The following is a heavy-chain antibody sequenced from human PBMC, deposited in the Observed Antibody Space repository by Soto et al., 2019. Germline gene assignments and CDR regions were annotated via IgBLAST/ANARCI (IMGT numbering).Heavy chain of an antibody. J-gene: IGHJ4*02. CDR2: INHSGST. V-gene: IGHV4-34*01. CDR3: VRERFRGFVVIAARLEFDY. CDR1: GGSFSGYY. Sequence: SETLSLTCAVYGGSFSGYYCSWIRQPPGKGLEWIREINHSGSTNYNPSLKSRVTISVDTSKNQFSLKLSSVTAADTAVYYCVRERFRGFVVIAARLEFDYWGQGTLVTVSS. D-gene: IGHD6-6*01.